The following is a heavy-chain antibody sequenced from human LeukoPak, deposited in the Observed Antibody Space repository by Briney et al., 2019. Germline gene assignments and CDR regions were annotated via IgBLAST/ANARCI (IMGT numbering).Heavy chain of an antibody. Sequence: NPGGSLRLSCTASGFTFSSYAMSWVRQAPGKGLEWVSAISGSDGSTYYADSVKGRFTISRDNSKKILYLQMNSLRAEDTAVYYCGKEVERHFDLKYWGQGTRVTVSS. CDR3: GKEVERHFDLKY. J-gene: IGHJ4*02. V-gene: IGHV3-23*01. CDR2: ISGSDGST. CDR1: GFTFSSYA.